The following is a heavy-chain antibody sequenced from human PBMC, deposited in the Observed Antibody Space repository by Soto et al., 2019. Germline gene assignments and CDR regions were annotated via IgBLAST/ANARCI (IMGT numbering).Heavy chain of an antibody. CDR3: ARPTRGIAAAALFDI. D-gene: IGHD6-13*01. Sequence: PXKTLALPCAVSGGALIRNRYYWGWIRQPPGKGLEWIVGIYYGGITYYNPSLKSRVTISVDTSKNQFYLKLSYVTAADTAVYYCARPTRGIAAAALFDISAQGTMVTVS. V-gene: IGHV4-39*01. CDR2: IYYGGIT. J-gene: IGHJ3*02. CDR1: GGALIRNRYY.